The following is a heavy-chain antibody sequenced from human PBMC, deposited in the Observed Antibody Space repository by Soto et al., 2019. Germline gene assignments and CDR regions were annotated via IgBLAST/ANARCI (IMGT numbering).Heavy chain of an antibody. V-gene: IGHV3-33*01. CDR2: IWYDGTSQ. CDR1: DFTFSSYG. CDR3: ARRSDDFWAGYYDL. J-gene: IGHJ4*01. D-gene: IGHD3-3*01. Sequence: QEHLVESGGGVVQPGKSLRLSCAASDFTFSSYGMHWVRQAPGKGLEWVAVIWYDGTSQFYAESVKGRFIISRDNFENVLYLQMDNLRAEDSALYYCARRSDDFWAGYYDLWGQGTLVTVSS.